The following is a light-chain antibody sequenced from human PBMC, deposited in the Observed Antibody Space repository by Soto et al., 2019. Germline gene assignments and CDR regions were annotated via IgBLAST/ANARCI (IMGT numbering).Light chain of an antibody. CDR2: GNS. CDR1: SSNIGAGYD. CDR3: QSYDSSLSGVV. Sequence: QSALTQPPSVSGAPGQRVTISCTGSSSNIGAGYDVHWYQQLPRTVPKLLIYGNSNRPSGVPDRFSGSKSGTSASLAITGLQAEDEADYYCQSYDSSLSGVVFGGGTKVTVL. V-gene: IGLV1-40*01. J-gene: IGLJ2*01.